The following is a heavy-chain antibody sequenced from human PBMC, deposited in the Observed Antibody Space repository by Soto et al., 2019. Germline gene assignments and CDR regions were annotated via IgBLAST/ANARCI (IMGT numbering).Heavy chain of an antibody. CDR3: AKKVTYCGGDCYSGVDY. J-gene: IGHJ4*02. CDR1: GFTFSTYA. CDR2: ISGSGGST. D-gene: IGHD2-21*02. Sequence: GGSLRLSCAASGFTFSTYAMSWVRQAPGKGLEWVSAISGSGGSTYYVDSVKGRFTISRDNSKNTLYLQMNSLRAEDTAVYYCAKKVTYCGGDCYSGVDYWGQGTLVTVSS. V-gene: IGHV3-23*01.